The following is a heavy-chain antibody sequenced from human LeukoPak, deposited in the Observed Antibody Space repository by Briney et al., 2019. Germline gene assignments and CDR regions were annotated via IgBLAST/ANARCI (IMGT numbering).Heavy chain of an antibody. Sequence: SETLSLTCAVSGGSISSSNWWSWVRQPPGKGLEWIGEIYHSGSTNYNPSLKSRVTISVDKSKNQFSLKLSSVTAADTAVYYCARVYCGGDCYSAPYYFDYWGQGTLVTVSS. CDR1: GGSISSSNW. J-gene: IGHJ4*02. CDR2: IYHSGST. D-gene: IGHD2-21*02. CDR3: ARVYCGGDCYSAPYYFDY. V-gene: IGHV4-4*02.